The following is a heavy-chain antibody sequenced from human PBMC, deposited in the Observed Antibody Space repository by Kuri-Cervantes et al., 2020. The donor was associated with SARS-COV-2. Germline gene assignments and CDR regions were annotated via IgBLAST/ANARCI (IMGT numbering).Heavy chain of an antibody. CDR1: GFTFSGHW. Sequence: GESLKISCAASGFTFSGHWIHWVRQAPGKGLVWVSRINPDGSYTNNADSVKGRFTLSRDNAKNSLYLQMNSLRAEDTAVYYCARVAGGYSGYESYYYYGMDVWGQGTTVTVSS. CDR2: INPDGSYT. CDR3: ARVAGGYSGYESYYYYGMDV. J-gene: IGHJ6*02. D-gene: IGHD5-12*01. V-gene: IGHV3-74*01.